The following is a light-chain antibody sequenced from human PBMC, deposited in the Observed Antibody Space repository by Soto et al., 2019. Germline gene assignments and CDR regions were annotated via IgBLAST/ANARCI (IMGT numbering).Light chain of an antibody. CDR1: QSVLYSSNNKNY. CDR2: WAS. Sequence: DIVMTQYPDSLAVSLGERATINCKSSQSVLYSSNNKNYLAWYQQKPGQPPKLLICWASTRESGVPDRFSGSGSGTEFTLTISSLQAEDVAVYYCQQYYSTPYTFGQGTKLEIK. J-gene: IGKJ2*01. CDR3: QQYYSTPYT. V-gene: IGKV4-1*01.